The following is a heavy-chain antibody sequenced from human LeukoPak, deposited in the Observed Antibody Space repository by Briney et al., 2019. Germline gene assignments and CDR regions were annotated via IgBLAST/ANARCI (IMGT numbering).Heavy chain of an antibody. J-gene: IGHJ4*02. CDR3: AGDVGGSLDY. D-gene: IGHD1-26*01. V-gene: IGHV3-7*01. Sequence: GGPLRLSCAASGFTFSTYWMAWVRQAPGKGLEWVANIKEDESAKHQADSVKGRFTIFRDNAQNSVYLQMSSLRGEDTAVYYCAGDVGGSLDYWGQGTLVTVSS. CDR2: IKEDESAK. CDR1: GFTFSTYW.